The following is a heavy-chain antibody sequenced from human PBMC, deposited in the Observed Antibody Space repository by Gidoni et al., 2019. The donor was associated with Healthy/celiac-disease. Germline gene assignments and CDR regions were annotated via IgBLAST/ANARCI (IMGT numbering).Heavy chain of an antibody. CDR1: GYSSTSYW. V-gene: IGHV5-51*01. Sequence: VQLVQSGAEVKKPGESLKISCKGSGYSSTSYWIGWVRQMPGKGLEWMGIIYPGDSDTRYSPSFQGQVTISADKSISTAYLQWSSLKASDTAMYYCARGPYSSSWRPEYFQHWGQGTLVTVSS. CDR2: IYPGDSDT. D-gene: IGHD6-13*01. J-gene: IGHJ1*01. CDR3: ARGPYSSSWRPEYFQH.